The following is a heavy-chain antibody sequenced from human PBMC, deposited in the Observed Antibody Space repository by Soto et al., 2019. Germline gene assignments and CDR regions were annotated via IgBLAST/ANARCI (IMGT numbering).Heavy chain of an antibody. J-gene: IGHJ6*02. D-gene: IGHD1-26*01. CDR2: FYYSGST. CDR3: ARSVGDYYYGMDV. V-gene: IGHV4-59*08. Sequence: PSETLSLTCTVSGGSISNYYWNWIRQSPGKGLEWIGYFYYSGSTYYNPSLRSRVTISVDASKNQFSVKVSSVTATDTAVYYCARSVGDYYYGMDVWGQGTTVTVSS. CDR1: GGSISNYY.